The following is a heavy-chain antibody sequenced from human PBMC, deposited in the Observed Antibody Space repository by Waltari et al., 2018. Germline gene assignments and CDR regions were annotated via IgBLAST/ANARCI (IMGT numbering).Heavy chain of an antibody. CDR1: GGSFSGYY. CDR2: INHSGST. CDR3: ARRSYDFWSGYRDVDY. J-gene: IGHJ4*02. V-gene: IGHV4-34*01. D-gene: IGHD3-3*01. Sequence: QVQLQQWGAGLLKPSETLSLTCAVYGGSFSGYYWSWIRQPPGKGLEWIGEINHSGSTNYNPALKSRVTISVDTSKNQFSLKLSSVTAADTAVYYCARRSYDFWSGYRDVDYWGQGTLVTVSS.